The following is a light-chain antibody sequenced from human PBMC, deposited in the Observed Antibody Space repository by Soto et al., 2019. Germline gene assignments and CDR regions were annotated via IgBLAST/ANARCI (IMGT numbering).Light chain of an antibody. J-gene: IGKJ4*01. Sequence: DIVMTQSPDSLAVSLGERATINCKSSQSVLYSSSNKPYLAWYQLKSGQPPKPLIYWASTRESGVPDRFGGSASGTDFTFTISSLQAEDVAVYSCQQPLRLPLTLGGGTKVEIK. CDR1: QSVLYSSSNKPY. CDR3: QQPLRLPLT. CDR2: WAS. V-gene: IGKV4-1*01.